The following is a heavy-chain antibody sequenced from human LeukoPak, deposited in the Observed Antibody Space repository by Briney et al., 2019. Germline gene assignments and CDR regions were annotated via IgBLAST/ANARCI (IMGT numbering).Heavy chain of an antibody. V-gene: IGHV3-20*04. CDR1: GFTFDDYG. J-gene: IGHJ6*03. D-gene: IGHD4-17*01. CDR3: ARLQYGDYGAYYYYYMDV. Sequence: GGSLRLSCAASGFTFDDYGMSWVRQAPGKGLEWVSGINWNGGSTGYADSVKGRFTISRDNAKNSLYLQMNSLRAEDTALYYCARLQYGDYGAYYYYYMDVWGKGTTVTVSS. CDR2: INWNGGST.